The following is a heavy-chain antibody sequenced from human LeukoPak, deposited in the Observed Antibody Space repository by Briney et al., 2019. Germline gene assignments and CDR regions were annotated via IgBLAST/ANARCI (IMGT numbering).Heavy chain of an antibody. CDR1: GGSITTTNF. CDR2: IYYSGST. J-gene: IGHJ4*02. V-gene: IGHV4-4*02. Sequence: SGTLSLTCGVSGGSITTTNFWSWVRQPPGGGLEWIGYIYYSGSTNYNPSLKSRVTISVDTSKNQFSLKLSSVTAADTAVYYCARHVGRIVGATTFDYWGQGTLVTVSS. D-gene: IGHD1-26*01. CDR3: ARHVGRIVGATTFDY.